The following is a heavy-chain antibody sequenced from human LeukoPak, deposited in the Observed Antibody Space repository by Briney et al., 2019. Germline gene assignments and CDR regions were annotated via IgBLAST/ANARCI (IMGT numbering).Heavy chain of an antibody. CDR1: GFTFSNFA. D-gene: IGHD4-17*01. J-gene: IGHJ5*02. CDR2: ISGSGDST. CDR3: ARVHTTVIPNWFDH. Sequence: GGSLRLSCAASGFTFSNFAMSWIRQAPGKGLEWVSVISGSGDSTYYADSVKGRFTISRDNSKNTLYLQVNSLRAEDTAVYYCARVHTTVIPNWFDHWGQGTLVTVSS. V-gene: IGHV3-23*01.